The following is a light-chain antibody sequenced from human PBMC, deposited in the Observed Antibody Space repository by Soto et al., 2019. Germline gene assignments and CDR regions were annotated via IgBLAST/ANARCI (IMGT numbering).Light chain of an antibody. Sequence: QSVLTQPASVSGSPGQSITISCTGTSSDVAAYNSVSWYQQYPGKAPKLMIYDVIYRPSGVSNRFSVSKSANTASLTISGLQAEDEADYYCRSYTTSGNYVFGTGTKVTV. CDR1: SSDVAAYNS. CDR2: DVI. V-gene: IGLV2-14*01. J-gene: IGLJ1*01. CDR3: RSYTTSGNYV.